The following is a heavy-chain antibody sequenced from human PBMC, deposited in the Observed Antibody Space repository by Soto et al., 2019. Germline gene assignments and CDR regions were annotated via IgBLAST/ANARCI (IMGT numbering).Heavy chain of an antibody. Sequence: QVQLQESGPGLVKPSQTLSLTCTVSGGSISSGGYYWSWIRQHPGKGLEWIGYIYYSGSTYYNPSLKSRVTISVDTSKNQCSLKLSSVTAADTAVYSCARAPDKGGWFDPWGQGTLVTVSS. V-gene: IGHV4-31*03. CDR3: ARAPDKGGWFDP. D-gene: IGHD3-16*01. CDR1: GGSISSGGYY. CDR2: IYYSGST. J-gene: IGHJ5*02.